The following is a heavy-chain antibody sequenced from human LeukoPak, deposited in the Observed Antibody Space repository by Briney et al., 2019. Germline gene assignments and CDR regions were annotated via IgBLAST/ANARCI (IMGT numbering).Heavy chain of an antibody. D-gene: IGHD6-13*01. V-gene: IGHV1-8*01. CDR1: GYTFTSYD. CDR2: MNPNSGNT. J-gene: IGHJ4*02. CDR3: ARDRAAAAVNFDY. Sequence: ASVKVSCKASGYTFTSYDINWVRQATGQGLEWMGWMNPNSGNTGYAQKFQGRVTMTRNTSISTAYMELSSLRSEDTAVYYCARDRAAAAVNFDYWGQGTLVTVSS.